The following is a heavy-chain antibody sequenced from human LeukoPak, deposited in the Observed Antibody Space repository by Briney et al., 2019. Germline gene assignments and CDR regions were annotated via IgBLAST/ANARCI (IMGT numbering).Heavy chain of an antibody. V-gene: IGHV3-9*01. CDR2: ISWNSGSI. D-gene: IGHD6-19*01. CDR1: GFIFNNYA. J-gene: IGHJ4*02. Sequence: GGSLRLSCAGSGFIFNNYAMHWVRQPPGKGLEWVSGISWNSGSIDYADSVKGRFTISRDNAKNSLYLQMNRLRVEDTAFYYCAKDNRRHYTSGPNPDSLHWGQGALVTVSS. CDR3: AKDNRRHYTSGPNPDSLH.